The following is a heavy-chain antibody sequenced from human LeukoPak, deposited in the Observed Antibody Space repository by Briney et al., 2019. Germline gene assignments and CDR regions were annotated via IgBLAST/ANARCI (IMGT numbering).Heavy chain of an antibody. CDR2: IYYSGST. D-gene: IGHD2-2*02. Sequence: SETLSLTCAVSGVSISSGGYYWRWLRQHPGKGLEWIGYIYYSGSTYYNPSLKSRVTISVDTSKNQFSLKLSSVTAADTAVYYCARDRRLGYCSSTSCYRGNWFDPWGQGTLVTVSS. J-gene: IGHJ5*02. V-gene: IGHV4-31*11. CDR3: ARDRRLGYCSSTSCYRGNWFDP. CDR1: GVSISSGGYY.